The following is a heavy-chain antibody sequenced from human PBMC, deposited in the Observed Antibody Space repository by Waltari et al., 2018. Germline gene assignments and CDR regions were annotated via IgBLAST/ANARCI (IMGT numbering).Heavy chain of an antibody. V-gene: IGHV1-24*01. J-gene: IGHJ3*02. CDR3: ATDVAAAAPDAFDI. CDR2: FDPEDGET. CDR1: GYTLTELS. D-gene: IGHD6-13*01. Sequence: QVQLVQSGAEVKKPGASVKVSCKVSGYTLTELSMHWVRQAPGKGLEWMGGFDPEDGETINEQKFQGRVTMTEDTSTDTAYMELSSLRSEDTAVYYCATDVAAAAPDAFDIWGQGTMVTVSS.